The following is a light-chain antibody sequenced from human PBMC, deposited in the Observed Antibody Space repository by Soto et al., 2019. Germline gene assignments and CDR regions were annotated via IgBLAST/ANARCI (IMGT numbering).Light chain of an antibody. CDR2: EVS. J-gene: IGLJ3*02. Sequence: QSALTQPASVSESPGQSITISCAGTSSDIGGYKYVSWYQQHPDKAPKLMIYEVSNRPSGVPDRFSGSKSGNTASLTISGLQAEDEADYYYCSYAGTYTWVFGGGTKLTVL. CDR3: CSYAGTYTWV. CDR1: SSDIGGYKY. V-gene: IGLV2-11*01.